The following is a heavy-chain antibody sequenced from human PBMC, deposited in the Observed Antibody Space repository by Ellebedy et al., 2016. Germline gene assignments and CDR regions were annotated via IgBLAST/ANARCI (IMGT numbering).Heavy chain of an antibody. J-gene: IGHJ2*01. CDR2: INHSGST. V-gene: IGHV4-34*01. Sequence: SETLSLTCAVYGGSFSAYYWSWIRQPPGKGLEWIGEINHSGSTNYNPSLKSRVPISVDTSKNQFSLKLSSVTAADTAVYYCAREERMVRGVRVWYFDLWGRGTLVTVSS. CDR3: AREERMVRGVRVWYFDL. CDR1: GGSFSAYY. D-gene: IGHD3-10*01.